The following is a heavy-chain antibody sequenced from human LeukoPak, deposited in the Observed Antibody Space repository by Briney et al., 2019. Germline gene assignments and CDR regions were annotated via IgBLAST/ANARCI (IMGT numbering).Heavy chain of an antibody. V-gene: IGHV3-23*01. Sequence: GGSLRLSCAASGFTFSSYSMNWVRQAPGKGLEWVSAIGGSGGSTYYADSVKGRFTISRDNSKNTLYLQMNSLRAEDTAVYYCAKRPGWAAEDYWGQGTLVTVSS. D-gene: IGHD1-26*01. CDR2: IGGSGGST. CDR3: AKRPGWAAEDY. J-gene: IGHJ4*02. CDR1: GFTFSSYS.